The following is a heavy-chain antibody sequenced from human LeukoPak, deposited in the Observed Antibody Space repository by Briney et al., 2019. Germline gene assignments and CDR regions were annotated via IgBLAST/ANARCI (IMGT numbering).Heavy chain of an antibody. Sequence: GASVKVSCKASGYTFTGYYMHWVRQAPGQGLEWMGWINPNSGGTNYAQKFQGRVTMTRDTSISTAYMDLSRLRSDDSAVYYCARGYCSGTSCYYFDYWGQGTLVTVSS. D-gene: IGHD2-2*01. V-gene: IGHV1-2*02. J-gene: IGHJ4*01. CDR2: INPNSGGT. CDR3: ARGYCSGTSCYYFDY. CDR1: GYTFTGYY.